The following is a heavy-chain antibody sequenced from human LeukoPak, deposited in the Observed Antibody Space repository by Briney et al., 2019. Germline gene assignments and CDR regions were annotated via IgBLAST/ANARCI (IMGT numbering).Heavy chain of an antibody. J-gene: IGHJ4*02. D-gene: IGHD3-10*01. CDR3: AKDSPMVRGVNDY. V-gene: IGHV3-23*01. CDR2: ISGSGGST. Sequence: SGGSLRLSCAASGFTFSSYGMSWVRQAPGKGLEWVSAISGSGGSTYYADSVKGRFTISRDNSKNTLYLQMNSLRAEDTAVYYCAKDSPMVRGVNDYWGQGTLVTVSS. CDR1: GFTFSSYG.